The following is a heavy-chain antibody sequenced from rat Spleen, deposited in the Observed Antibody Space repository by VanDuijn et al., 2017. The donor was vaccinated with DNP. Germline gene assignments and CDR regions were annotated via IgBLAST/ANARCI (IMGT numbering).Heavy chain of an antibody. Sequence: EVHLVESGGGLVQPGRSLKLSCAASGFTFSDYNMAWVRQAPRKGLEWVATILYDGSRTYYRDSVQGRFTVSRDNAKSTLYLQMDSLRSEDTATYHCARHYYDGSYYFDYWGQGLMVTVSS. CDR1: GFTFSDYN. CDR3: ARHYYDGSYYFDY. V-gene: IGHV5S10*01. D-gene: IGHD1-12*02. CDR2: ILYDGSRT. J-gene: IGHJ2*01.